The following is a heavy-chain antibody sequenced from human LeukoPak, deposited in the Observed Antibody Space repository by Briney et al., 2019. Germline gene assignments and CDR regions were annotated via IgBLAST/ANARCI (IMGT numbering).Heavy chain of an antibody. D-gene: IGHD3-22*01. CDR1: GDSISIYY. J-gene: IGHJ4*02. CDR2: IYYTGST. CDR3: ARGRGDSRGTSSDS. V-gene: IGHV4-59*01. Sequence: PSETLSLTCTVSGDSISIYYWSWIRQPPGKGLEWIGYIYYTGSTTYNPSLKSRLTISIDTSKNQFSLNPVSLTAADTAVCYCARGRGDSRGTSSDSWGQGTLVTVSS.